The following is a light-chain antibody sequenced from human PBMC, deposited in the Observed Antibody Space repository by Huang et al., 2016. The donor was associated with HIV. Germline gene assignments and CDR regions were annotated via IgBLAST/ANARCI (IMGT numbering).Light chain of an antibody. CDR2: GTS. V-gene: IGKV3-15*01. CDR1: QTVSSN. Sequence: EIVMTQSPATLSVSPGEGATLSCRASQTVSSNLAWYQQKPGQAPRLLIYGTSTRASGVPDRCSGSGSGTEFTLTISSLQSEDFALYYCQQYNNRPPWTFGQGTKV. J-gene: IGKJ1*01. CDR3: QQYNNRPPWT.